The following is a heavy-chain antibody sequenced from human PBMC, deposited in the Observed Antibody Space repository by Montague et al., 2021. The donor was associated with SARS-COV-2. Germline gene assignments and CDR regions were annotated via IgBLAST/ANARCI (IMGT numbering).Heavy chain of an antibody. D-gene: IGHD3-3*01. CDR2: ISSSGTT. CDR1: GGSIGAYY. V-gene: IGHV4-59*01. CDR3: ARESRLKYLEWSGSRYDYYGMDV. Sequence: SETLSLTCMVSGGSIGAYYWSWIRQPPGKGPEWIAYISSSGTTNYNPSLKSRITVSVDTSRNQLSLKLSSVTAADSAVYYCARESRLKYLEWSGSRYDYYGMDVWGQGTTVTVSS. J-gene: IGHJ6*02.